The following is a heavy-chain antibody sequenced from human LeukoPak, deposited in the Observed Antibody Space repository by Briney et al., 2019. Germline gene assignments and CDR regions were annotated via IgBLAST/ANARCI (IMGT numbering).Heavy chain of an antibody. J-gene: IGHJ4*02. CDR2: ISGSGGST. CDR1: GFTFSSYA. CDR3: ARDRAYYYDSSGYYYFDH. Sequence: GGSLRLSCAASGFTFSSYAMSWVRQAPGKGLEWVSAISGSGGSTYYADSVKGRFTISRDNSKNTLYLQMNSLRAEDTAVYYCARDRAYYYDSSGYYYFDHWGQGTLVTVSS. V-gene: IGHV3-23*01. D-gene: IGHD3-22*01.